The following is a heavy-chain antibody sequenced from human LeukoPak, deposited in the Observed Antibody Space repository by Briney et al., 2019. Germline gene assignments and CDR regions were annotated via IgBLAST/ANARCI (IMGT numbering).Heavy chain of an antibody. D-gene: IGHD3-10*01. CDR2: INYSGST. CDR1: GGSVSSTTYY. CDR3: ARYVVYGSGKYYFDY. V-gene: IGHV4-39*01. J-gene: IGHJ4*02. Sequence: SETLSLTCTVSGGSVSSTTYYWIWIRQPPGKGLEWIASINYSGSTYYNPSLKSRVTISVDTSENQFSLKLSSVTAADTAVYYCARYVVYGSGKYYFDYWGQGTLVTVSS.